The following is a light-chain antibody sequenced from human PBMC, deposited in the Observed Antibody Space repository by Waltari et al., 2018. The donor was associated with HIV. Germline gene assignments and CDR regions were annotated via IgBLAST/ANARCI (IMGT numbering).Light chain of an antibody. J-gene: IGLJ2*01. CDR3: CSYVPVREFVV. Sequence: QSALTQPAAVSGSPGQSIVFSCSGLASVPPGHTYVPWYHQVPGTVPPPVIFDVYKRPSGISSRFSASRSGDTASLTISDLQADDDGDYYCCSYVPVREFVVFGGGTKVTVL. CDR2: DVY. V-gene: IGLV2-23*02. CDR1: ASVPPGHTY.